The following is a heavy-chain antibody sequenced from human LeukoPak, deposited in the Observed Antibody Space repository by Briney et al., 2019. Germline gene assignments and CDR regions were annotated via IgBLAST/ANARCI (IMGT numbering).Heavy chain of an antibody. CDR3: ARDPGYSSSPLDH. Sequence: PSETLSLTCTVSGGSISSYYWSWIRQPPGKGLEWIGYIYYSGSTNYNPSLKSRVTISVDTSKNQFSLKLSSVIAADTAVYYCARDPGYSSSPLDHWGQGTLVTVSS. CDR2: IYYSGST. D-gene: IGHD6-6*01. V-gene: IGHV4-59*01. CDR1: GGSISSYY. J-gene: IGHJ4*02.